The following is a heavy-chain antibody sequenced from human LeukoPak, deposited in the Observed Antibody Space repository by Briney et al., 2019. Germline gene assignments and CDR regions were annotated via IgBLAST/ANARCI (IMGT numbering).Heavy chain of an antibody. D-gene: IGHD6-19*01. CDR1: GGSISSHY. CDR2: IYYSGST. V-gene: IGHV4-59*11. CDR3: ARGKGYSSGWYFDY. J-gene: IGHJ4*02. Sequence: SETLSLTCTVSGGSISSHYWSWIRQPPGKGLEWIGYIYYSGSTNYNPSLKSRVTISVDTSKDQFSLRLSSVIAADTAVYYCARGKGYSSGWYFDYWGQGTLVTVSS.